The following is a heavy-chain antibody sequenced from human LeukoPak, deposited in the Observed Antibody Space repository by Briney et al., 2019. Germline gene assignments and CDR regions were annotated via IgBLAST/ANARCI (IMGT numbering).Heavy chain of an antibody. CDR1: GFTFTSYG. Sequence: GGSLRLSCAASGFTFTSYGMHWVRQAPGKGLEWVAAISYDGSKEYSADSVKGRFTISRDSSKKTLYLQMNSLRAEDTAVYYCAKEQASAAVYPAFDYWGQGILVTVSS. CDR2: ISYDGSKE. D-gene: IGHD6-13*01. V-gene: IGHV3-30*18. J-gene: IGHJ4*02. CDR3: AKEQASAAVYPAFDY.